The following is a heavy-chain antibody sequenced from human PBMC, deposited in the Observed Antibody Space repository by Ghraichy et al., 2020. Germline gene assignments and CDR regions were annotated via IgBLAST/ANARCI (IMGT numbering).Heavy chain of an antibody. J-gene: IGHJ4*02. Sequence: LVKPTQTLTLTCTFSGFSLSTNRVGVGWIRQPPGKALEWLALIQWDDNERYSPSLKSRLTISKDTSKNQVVLTMTNMDPVDTATYYCARDYDWNYPNWGQGTLVTVSS. CDR2: IQWDDNE. CDR3: ARDYDWNYPN. D-gene: IGHD1-7*01. CDR1: GFSLSTNRVG. V-gene: IGHV2-5*02.